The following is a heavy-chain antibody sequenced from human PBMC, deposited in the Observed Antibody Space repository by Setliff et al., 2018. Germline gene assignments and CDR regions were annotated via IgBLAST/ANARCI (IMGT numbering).Heavy chain of an antibody. CDR3: ARSPSTGAYWNPRPFYSDY. CDR2: ISPSGST. V-gene: IGHV4-4*07. D-gene: IGHD2-21*01. J-gene: IGHJ4*02. Sequence: SETLSLTCSVSGDSLRNDYWTWIRQPAGKALEWIGLISPSGSTTYNPSLKSRVTISPDTSKNHFSLKVNSVTAADTARYYCARSPSTGAYWNPRPFYSDYWGQGTLVTVSS. CDR1: GDSLRNDY.